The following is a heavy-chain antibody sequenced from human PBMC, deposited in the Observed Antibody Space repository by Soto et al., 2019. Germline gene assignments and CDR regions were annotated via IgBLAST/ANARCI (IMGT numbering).Heavy chain of an antibody. CDR2: IIPIFGTA. CDR1: GGTFSSYA. CDR3: ARGISTAAGLYYYYYGMDV. J-gene: IGHJ6*02. D-gene: IGHD6-13*01. Sequence: SVKVSCKASGGTFSSYAISWARQASGQGLEWMGGIIPIFGTANYAQKFQGRVTITADESTSTAYMELSSLRSEDTAVYYCARGISTAAGLYYYYYGMDVWGQGATVTVSS. V-gene: IGHV1-69*13.